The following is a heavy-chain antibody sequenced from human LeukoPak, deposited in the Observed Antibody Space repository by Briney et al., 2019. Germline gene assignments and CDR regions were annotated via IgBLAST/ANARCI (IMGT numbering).Heavy chain of an antibody. CDR2: IYYSGST. V-gene: IGHV4-59*01. D-gene: IGHD5-18*01. J-gene: IGHJ3*02. CDR3: ARSGYSYGADAFDI. Sequence: PSETLSLTCTVSGGSISSYYWIWIRQPPGKGLEWIGYIYYSGSTNYNPSLKSRVTISVDTSKNQFSLKLSSVTAADTAVYYCARSGYSYGADAFDIWGQGTMATVSS. CDR1: GGSISSYY.